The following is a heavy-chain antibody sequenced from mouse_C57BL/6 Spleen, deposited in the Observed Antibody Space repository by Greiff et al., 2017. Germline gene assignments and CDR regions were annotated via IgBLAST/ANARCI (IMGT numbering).Heavy chain of an antibody. J-gene: IGHJ1*03. CDR1: GFNIKDDY. Sequence: EVQLQESGAELVRPGASVKLSCTASGFNIKDDYMHWVKQRPEQGLEWIGWIVPENGDTEYASKFQGKATITADTSSNTAYLQLSSLTSEDTAVYYCTLTTVVATRYFDVWGTGTTVTVSS. CDR3: TLTTVVATRYFDV. V-gene: IGHV14-4*01. D-gene: IGHD1-1*01. CDR2: IVPENGDT.